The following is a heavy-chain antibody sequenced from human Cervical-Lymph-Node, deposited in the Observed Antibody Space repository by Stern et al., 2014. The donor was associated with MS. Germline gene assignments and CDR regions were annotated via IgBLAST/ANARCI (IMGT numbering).Heavy chain of an antibody. CDR2: FHHSGST. CDR1: GASMGSSTSY. V-gene: IGHV4-39*01. CDR3: ARQPVAGTTPFDY. D-gene: IGHD1-7*01. Sequence: QLQLQESGPRLVQPSETLSLTCVVSGASMGSSTSYWAWIRQPPGKGLEWIGNFHHSGSTHYNPSLKSRVTIPGDTSKNQLSLRMTSTTAADTALYFCARQPVAGTTPFDYWGQGTRVTVSS. J-gene: IGHJ4*02.